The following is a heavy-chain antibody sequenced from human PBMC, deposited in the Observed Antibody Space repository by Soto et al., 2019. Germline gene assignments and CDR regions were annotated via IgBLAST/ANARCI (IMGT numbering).Heavy chain of an antibody. Sequence: QVQLVQSGAEVKKPGSSVKVSCKASGGTFNTFAISWVRQAPGQGFEWLGGIIPIFRTPDYAQKFQGRVTIIADESASTAYMERSSLRSEDTAVYYCAGDKERERLGGNYYYAMDFWGQGTRVTVSS. D-gene: IGHD5-12*01. CDR2: IIPIFRTP. J-gene: IGHJ6*02. CDR3: AGDKERERLGGNYYYAMDF. CDR1: GGTFNTFA. V-gene: IGHV1-69*12.